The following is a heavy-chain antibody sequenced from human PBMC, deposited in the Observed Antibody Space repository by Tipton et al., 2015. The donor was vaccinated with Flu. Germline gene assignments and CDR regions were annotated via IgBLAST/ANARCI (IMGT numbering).Heavy chain of an antibody. CDR1: GFNFGDYA. D-gene: IGHD3-3*01. CDR3: AKDLSRDYRLDNAFDI. Sequence: SLRLSCTASGFNFGDYAMAWVRQAPGKGLEWVAVMSYDGSNKYYAGSVKGRFTISRDNSKNTLYLQMNSLRAEDTAVYYCAKDLSRDYRLDNAFDIWGQGTMVTVSS. V-gene: IGHV3-30*04. CDR2: MSYDGSNK. J-gene: IGHJ3*02.